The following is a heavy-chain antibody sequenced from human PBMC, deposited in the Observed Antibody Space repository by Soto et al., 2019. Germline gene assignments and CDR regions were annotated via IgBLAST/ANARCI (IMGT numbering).Heavy chain of an antibody. CDR1: GFTFRTYA. CDR3: ARGAGEWSFAYMDV. CDR2: ISGSGGST. J-gene: IGHJ6*03. Sequence: GGSLRLSCAASGFTFRTYAMSWVRQAPGKGLEWVLGISGSGGSTYYAGSVKGRFTISRDNSKNTLYLQLNSLRGEDTAVYYCARGAGEWSFAYMDVWGKGTTVTVSS. V-gene: IGHV3-23*01. D-gene: IGHD3-3*01.